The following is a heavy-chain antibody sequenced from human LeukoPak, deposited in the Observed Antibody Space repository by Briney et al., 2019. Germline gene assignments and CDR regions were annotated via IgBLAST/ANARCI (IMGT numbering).Heavy chain of an antibody. V-gene: IGHV6-1*01. CDR3: ARLRLPTNFFDY. CDR2: TFYRSKWFN. CDR1: GDSVSTNSAA. Sequence: SQTLSLTCAIPGDSVSTNSAAWNWIRQSPSRGLEWLGRTFYRSKWFNEYALSVKSRISIESDTSKNQFSLHLNSVTPEDTAVYYCARLRLPTNFFDYWGQGALVTVSS. J-gene: IGHJ4*02.